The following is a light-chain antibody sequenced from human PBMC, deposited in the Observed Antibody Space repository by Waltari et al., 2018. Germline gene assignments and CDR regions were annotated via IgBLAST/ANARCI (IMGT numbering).Light chain of an antibody. Sequence: DIQMTQSPSSLSPSVGDRVTITCRASQNISRFLNWYQQKPGKAPKLLISAASSLQSGVPSRCSGSGSGTDFTLTISSLEPEDFAVYYCQQRTIWSGTFGQGTKVEIK. CDR2: AAS. CDR1: QNISRF. CDR3: QQRTIWSGT. J-gene: IGKJ1*01. V-gene: IGKV1-39*01.